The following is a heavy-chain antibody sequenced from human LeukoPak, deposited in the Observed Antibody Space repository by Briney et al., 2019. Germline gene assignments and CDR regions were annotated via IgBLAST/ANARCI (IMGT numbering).Heavy chain of an antibody. V-gene: IGHV3-23*01. CDR1: GFTFSSYA. CDR3: AKARYGGNSDYYYYMDV. Sequence: GVSLRLSYAASGFTFSSYAMSWVRQAPGKGLEWVSAISGSGGSTYYADSVKGRFTISRDNSKNTLYLQMNSLRAEDTAVYYCAKARYGGNSDYYYYMDVWGKGTTVTVSS. J-gene: IGHJ6*03. D-gene: IGHD4-23*01. CDR2: ISGSGGST.